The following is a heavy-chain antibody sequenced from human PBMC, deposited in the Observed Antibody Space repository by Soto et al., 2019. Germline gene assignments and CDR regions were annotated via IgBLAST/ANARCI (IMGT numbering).Heavy chain of an antibody. D-gene: IGHD5-18*01. CDR3: AREPVDTAMASLTNYYYYYGMDV. Sequence: ASVKVSCRASGYTFTSYGISWVRQAPGQGLEWMGWISAYNGNTNYAQKLQGRVTMTTDTSTSTAYMELRGLRSDDTAVYYCAREPVDTAMASLTNYYYYYGMDVWGQGTTVTVSS. CDR2: ISAYNGNT. V-gene: IGHV1-18*01. CDR1: GYTFTSYG. J-gene: IGHJ6*02.